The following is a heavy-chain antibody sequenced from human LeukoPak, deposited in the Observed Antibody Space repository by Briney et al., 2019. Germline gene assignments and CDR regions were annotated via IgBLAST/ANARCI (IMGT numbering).Heavy chain of an antibody. D-gene: IGHD6-25*01. CDR3: AKGGSARVFDY. CDR2: ISASGGST. Sequence: GGSLRLSCAASGFTFSSSAMSWVRQVPGKGLEWVSGISASGGSTYYADSVTGRFTISRDNSKDTLFLQMHSLRPGDTAVYYCAKGGSARVFDYWGQGTLVTVSS. CDR1: GFTFSSSA. J-gene: IGHJ4*02. V-gene: IGHV3-23*01.